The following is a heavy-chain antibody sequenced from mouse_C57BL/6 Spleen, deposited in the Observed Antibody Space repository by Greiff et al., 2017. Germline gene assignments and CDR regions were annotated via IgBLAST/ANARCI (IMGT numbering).Heavy chain of an antibody. CDR1: GYTFTDYE. Sequence: VQLQQSGAELVRPGASVTLSCKASGYTFTDYEMHWVKQTPVHGLEWIGAIHPETGGTAYNQKFKGKAILTADKSSSTAYMELRSLTSEDSAVYYCTRYYGSSYYFDYWGQGTTLTVSS. D-gene: IGHD1-1*01. V-gene: IGHV1-15*01. CDR3: TRYYGSSYYFDY. CDR2: IHPETGGT. J-gene: IGHJ2*01.